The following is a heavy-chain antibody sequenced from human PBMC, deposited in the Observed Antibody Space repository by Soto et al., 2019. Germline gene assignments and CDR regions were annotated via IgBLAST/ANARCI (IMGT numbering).Heavy chain of an antibody. V-gene: IGHV2-5*02. CDR1: GFSLTTAGVG. D-gene: IGHD3-10*01. CDR2: IYWDDDK. J-gene: IGHJ5*01. CDR3: AQRGRSSSAVGWFVS. Sequence: SGPTLVNPTQTLALTCTFSGFSLTTAGVGVGWIRQPPGKALEWLALIYWDDDKRYNTSLRTRLTITKDTSKNQVVVTMRNMEPVDTGTYYCAQRGRSSSAVGWFVSWGQGFLVTVSS.